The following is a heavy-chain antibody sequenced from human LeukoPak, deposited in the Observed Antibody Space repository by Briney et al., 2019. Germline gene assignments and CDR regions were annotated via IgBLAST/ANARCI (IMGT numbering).Heavy chain of an antibody. J-gene: IGHJ3*02. V-gene: IGHV3-74*01. CDR3: AREFVGALGGAFDT. CDR1: GFTFSSYW. D-gene: IGHD1-26*01. Sequence: PGGSLRLSCAASGFTFSSYWMHWVRQAPGKGLMWVSRINTDGSSTSYADSVKGRFTISRDNAKNTLYLQLSSLRADDTAMYYCAREFVGALGGAFDTWGQGTMVTVSS. CDR2: INTDGSST.